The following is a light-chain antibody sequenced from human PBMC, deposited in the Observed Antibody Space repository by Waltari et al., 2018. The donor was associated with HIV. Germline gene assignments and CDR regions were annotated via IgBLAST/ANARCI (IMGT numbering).Light chain of an antibody. CDR2: GNS. Sequence: QSVLTQPPSVSGAPGQRVTLSCTRSSSTIGPGYHVHWYQQLPGTAPKLLIYGNSNRPSGVPDRFSGSKSGTSASLAITGLQAEDEADYHCQSHDSSLSGYVFGTGTKVTVL. CDR1: SSTIGPGYH. J-gene: IGLJ1*01. V-gene: IGLV1-40*01. CDR3: QSHDSSLSGYV.